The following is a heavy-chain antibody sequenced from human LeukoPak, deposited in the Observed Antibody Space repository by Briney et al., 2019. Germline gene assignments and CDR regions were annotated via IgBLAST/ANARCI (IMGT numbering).Heavy chain of an antibody. J-gene: IGHJ5*02. D-gene: IGHD3-10*01. CDR2: IYHSGST. CDR1: GGSISSGGYS. Sequence: PSETLSLTCAVSGGSISSGGYSWRWIRQPPGKGLEWIGYIYHSGSTCYNPSLKSRVTISVDRSKNQFSLKLSSVTAADTAVYYCARGYGSGSYQGQNNWFDPWGQGTLVTVSS. V-gene: IGHV4-30-2*01. CDR3: ARGYGSGSYQGQNNWFDP.